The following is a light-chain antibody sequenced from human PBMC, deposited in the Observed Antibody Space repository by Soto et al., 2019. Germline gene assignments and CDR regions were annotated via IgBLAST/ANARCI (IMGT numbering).Light chain of an antibody. CDR2: GAS. J-gene: IGKJ1*01. V-gene: IGKV1-5*01. CDR1: QSITIY. Sequence: DIQMTQSPSSLSASVGDRVTITCRASQSITIYLNWYQQKPGEAPNLLIFGASTWQSGVPSRFSGSGSGTEFTLTISSLQPDDFATYYCQHYNSYSEAFGQGTKVAIK. CDR3: QHYNSYSEA.